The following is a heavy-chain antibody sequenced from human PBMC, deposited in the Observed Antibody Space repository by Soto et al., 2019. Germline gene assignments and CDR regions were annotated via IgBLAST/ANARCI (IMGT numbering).Heavy chain of an antibody. CDR2: ISAYNGNT. CDR3: ARVCCTLRFLEWLSLAY. J-gene: IGHJ4*02. CDR1: GYTFTSYG. Sequence: ASVKVSCKASGYTFTSYGISWVRQAPGQGLEWMGWISAYNGNTNYAQKLQGRVTMTTDTSTSTAYMELRSLRSDDTAVYYCARVCCTLRFLEWLSLAYWGQGTLVPVSS. V-gene: IGHV1-18*01. D-gene: IGHD3-3*01.